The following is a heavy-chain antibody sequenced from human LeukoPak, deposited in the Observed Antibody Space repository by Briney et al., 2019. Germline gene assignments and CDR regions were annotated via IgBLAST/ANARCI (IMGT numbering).Heavy chain of an antibody. CDR3: AVAVAGSNYYGMDV. CDR1: GGTFSSYA. D-gene: IGHD6-19*01. V-gene: IGHV1-69*13. J-gene: IGHJ6*02. CDR2: IIPIFGTA. Sequence: GASVKVSCKASGGTFSSYAISWVRQAPGQGLEWMGGIIPIFGTANYAQKFQGRVTVTADESTSTAYMELSSLRSEDTAVYYCAVAVAGSNYYGMDVWGQGTTVTVSS.